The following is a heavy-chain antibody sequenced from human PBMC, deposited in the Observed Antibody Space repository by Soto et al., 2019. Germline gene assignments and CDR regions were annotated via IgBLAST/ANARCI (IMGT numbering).Heavy chain of an antibody. CDR2: VYHTGRT. J-gene: IGHJ4*02. D-gene: IGHD3-3*01. Sequence: XETLSLPCNVSGGSFKSGRYSWSWIRQPPGKGLEWIVYVYHTGRTSYNPSLKSRVSISMDKSKNQFSLNLDSVTAADTAVYFCARDFAYFDSWGQGTLVTVSS. CDR3: ARDFAYFDS. V-gene: IGHV4-61*01. CDR1: GGSFKSGRYS.